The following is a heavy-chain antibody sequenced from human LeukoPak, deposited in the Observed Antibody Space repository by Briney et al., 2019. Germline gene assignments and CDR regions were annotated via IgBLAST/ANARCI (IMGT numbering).Heavy chain of an antibody. Sequence: GGSLRLSCAASGFTFRNYWMSWVRQAPGTGLEWVASIKQDGSDRNYVTSVRGRFTISRDNAESSLYLQMNSLRAEDTAVYYCVRNLAVAGTCFDSWGQGTLVTVSS. CDR1: GFTFRNYW. J-gene: IGHJ4*02. CDR3: VRNLAVAGTCFDS. V-gene: IGHV3-7*03. D-gene: IGHD6-19*01. CDR2: IKQDGSDR.